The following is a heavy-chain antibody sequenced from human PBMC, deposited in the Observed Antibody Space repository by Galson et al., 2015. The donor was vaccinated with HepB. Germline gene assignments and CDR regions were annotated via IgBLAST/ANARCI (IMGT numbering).Heavy chain of an antibody. CDR1: GFTFSSYA. J-gene: IGHJ6*02. Sequence: SLRLSCAASGFTFSSYAMRWVRQAPGKGLEWVSAISGSGGSTYYADSVKGRFTISRDHSKNTLYLQMNSLRAEDTAVYYCAKAVVTGTRNSCMDVWGQGTTVTVSS. D-gene: IGHD1-20*01. V-gene: IGHV3-23*01. CDR3: AKAVVTGTRNSCMDV. CDR2: ISGSGGST.